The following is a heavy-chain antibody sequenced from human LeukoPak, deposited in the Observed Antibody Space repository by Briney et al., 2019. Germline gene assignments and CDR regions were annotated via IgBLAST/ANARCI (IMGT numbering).Heavy chain of an antibody. V-gene: IGHV4-34*01. CDR1: GGSFSGYY. D-gene: IGHD6-13*01. CDR3: ASSGYSSSWSSYWYFDL. CDR2: INHSGST. J-gene: IGHJ2*01. Sequence: PSETLSLTCAVYGGSFSGYYWSWIRQPPGKGLEWIGEINHSGSTNYNPSLKSRVTISVDTSKNQFSLKLSSVTAADTAVYYCASSGYSSSWSSYWYFDLWGRGALVTVSS.